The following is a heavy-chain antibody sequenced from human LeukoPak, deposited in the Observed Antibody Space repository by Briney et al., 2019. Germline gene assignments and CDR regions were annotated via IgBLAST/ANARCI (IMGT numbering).Heavy chain of an antibody. D-gene: IGHD3-10*01. Sequence: SETLSLTCTVSGGSTSSYHWNWIRQPPGKGLEWIGYTYYSGSTNYNPSLKSRVTISVDTSKNQFSLKLSSVTAADTAVYYCAREHYYGSGIDYWGQGTLVTVSS. J-gene: IGHJ4*02. V-gene: IGHV4-59*01. CDR2: TYYSGST. CDR3: AREHYYGSGIDY. CDR1: GGSTSSYH.